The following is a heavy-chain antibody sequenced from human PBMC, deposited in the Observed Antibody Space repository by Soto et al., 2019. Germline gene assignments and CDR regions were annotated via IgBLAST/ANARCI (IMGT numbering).Heavy chain of an antibody. J-gene: IGHJ3*02. CDR1: GGTFSSYT. V-gene: IGHV1-69*02. CDR2: IIPILGIA. Sequence: GASVKVSCKASGGTFSSYTISWVRQAPGQGLEWMGRIIPILGIANYAQKFQGRVTITADKSTSTAYMELSSLRSEDTAVYYCARPEHCSSTSCYADDAFDIWGQGTMVTVSS. D-gene: IGHD2-2*01. CDR3: ARPEHCSSTSCYADDAFDI.